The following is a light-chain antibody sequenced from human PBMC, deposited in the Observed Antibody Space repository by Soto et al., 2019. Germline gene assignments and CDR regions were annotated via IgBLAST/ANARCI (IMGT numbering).Light chain of an antibody. CDR1: QSVRNY. V-gene: IGKV3-11*01. J-gene: IGKJ2*01. CDR3: QQRNNWYT. Sequence: EIVLTQSPATLSLSPGERATLSCRASQSVRNYLAWYQQKPGQAPRLLIYDASNRATGIPARFSGSGSGTDFTLTISRLEPEDFAVYYCQQRNNWYTFGQGTKLEIK. CDR2: DAS.